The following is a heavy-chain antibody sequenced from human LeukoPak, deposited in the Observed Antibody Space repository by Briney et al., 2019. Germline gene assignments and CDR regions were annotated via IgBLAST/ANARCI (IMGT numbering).Heavy chain of an antibody. J-gene: IGHJ5*02. V-gene: IGHV1-2*02. CDR1: GGTFSSYA. CDR3: ARDPYCSGGSCPLNWFDP. Sequence: GASVKVSCKASGGTFSSYAISWVRQAPGQGLEGMGWINPNSGGTNYAQKFQGRVTMTRDTSISTAYMELSRLRSDDTAVYYCARDPYCSGGSCPLNWFDPWGQGTLVTVSS. CDR2: INPNSGGT. D-gene: IGHD2-15*01.